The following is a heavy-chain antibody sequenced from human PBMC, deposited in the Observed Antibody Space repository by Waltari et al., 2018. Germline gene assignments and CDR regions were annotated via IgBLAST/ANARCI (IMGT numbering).Heavy chain of an antibody. CDR2: INPNREGT. D-gene: IGHD3-9*01. J-gene: IGHJ5*02. Sequence: QVQLVQSGAEVKKPGASVKVSCKASGYTFTGYYMHWVRQAPGQGLEWMGRINPNREGTNYAQKCQGRVTVTRDTSSSTAYMELSRLRSDDTAVYYCARAAYDILTRWFDPWGQGTLVTVSS. V-gene: IGHV1-2*06. CDR3: ARAAYDILTRWFDP. CDR1: GYTFTGYY.